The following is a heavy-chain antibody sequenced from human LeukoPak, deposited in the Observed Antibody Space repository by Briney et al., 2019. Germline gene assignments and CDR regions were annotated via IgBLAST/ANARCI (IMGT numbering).Heavy chain of an antibody. CDR2: IYYSGST. J-gene: IGHJ4*02. CDR3: ARWGRSGSYDY. CDR1: GGSISSSSYY. V-gene: IGHV4-39*07. D-gene: IGHD3-10*01. Sequence: PSETLSLTCTVSGGSISSSSYYWGWIRQPPGKGLEWIGSIYYSGSTYYNPSLKSRVTISVDTSKNQFSLKLSSVTAADTAVYYCARWGRSGSYDYWGQGTLVTVSS.